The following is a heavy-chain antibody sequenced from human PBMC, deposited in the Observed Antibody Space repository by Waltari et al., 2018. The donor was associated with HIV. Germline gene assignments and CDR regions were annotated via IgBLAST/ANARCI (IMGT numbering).Heavy chain of an antibody. CDR3: VLDANRPLDY. V-gene: IGHV3-64D*06. J-gene: IGHJ4*02. Sequence: EVQLVESGGGSVQPGGSLRLSCSASGFTFSQYYMHWVRQAPGKGLEYVSVINGNGATTYYADSVKGRGTISRDNSKNTVYLQMSSLRVEDTAVYYCVLDANRPLDYWGQGTLVSVSS. CDR1: GFTFSQYY. CDR2: INGNGATT.